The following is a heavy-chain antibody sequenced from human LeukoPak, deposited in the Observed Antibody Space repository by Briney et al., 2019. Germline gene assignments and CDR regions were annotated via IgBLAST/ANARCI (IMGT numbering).Heavy chain of an antibody. V-gene: IGHV3-30*18. CDR1: GFTFSSYG. CDR2: ISYDGSNK. Sequence: GGSLRLSCAASGFTFSSYGMHWVRQAPGKGLEWVAVISYDGSNKYYADSVKGRFTISRDNSKNTLYLQMNSLRAEDTAVYYCAKERITIFGVVIGDAFDIWGQGTMVTVSS. CDR3: AKERITIFGVVIGDAFDI. J-gene: IGHJ3*02. D-gene: IGHD3-3*01.